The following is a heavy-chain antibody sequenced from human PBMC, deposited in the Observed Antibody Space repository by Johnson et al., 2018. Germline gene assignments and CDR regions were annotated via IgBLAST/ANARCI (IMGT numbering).Heavy chain of an antibody. J-gene: IGHJ6*02. CDR3: AKDRGRGYYYYGMDV. D-gene: IGHD3-10*01. V-gene: IGHV3-33*06. CDR2: IWDDGSNK. CDR1: GFTFSSYG. Sequence: QVQLVESGGGVVQXGRSLRLXCAASGFTFSSYGMHWVRQAPGTGLAGVAVIWDDGSNKYYADSVKGRFPPSRDNSKNTLYLQMNSRRAEDTAVSSRAKDRGRGYYYYGMDVWGQGTTVTVSS.